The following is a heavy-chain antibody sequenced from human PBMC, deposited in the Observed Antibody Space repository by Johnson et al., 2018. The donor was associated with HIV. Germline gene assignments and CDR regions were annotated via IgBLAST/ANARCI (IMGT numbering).Heavy chain of an antibody. CDR2: ISYDGSNK. J-gene: IGHJ3*02. CDR3: ARASTTVTTGDDAFDI. D-gene: IGHD4-17*01. V-gene: IGHV3-30-3*01. CDR1: GFTFSSYA. Sequence: QVQLVESGGGVVQPGRSLKLSCAASGFTFSSYAMHWVRQAPGKGLDWVAVISYDGSNKYYADSVKGRFTISRDNSKNTLYLQMNGLRAEDTAVYYCARASTTVTTGDDAFDIWGQGTMVTVSS.